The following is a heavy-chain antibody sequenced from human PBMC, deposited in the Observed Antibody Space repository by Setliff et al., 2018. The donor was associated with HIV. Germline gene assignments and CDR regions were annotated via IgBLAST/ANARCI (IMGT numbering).Heavy chain of an antibody. CDR3: GRDVKGGYFDL. Sequence: GGSLRLSCAASGFTFSSYWMTWVRQAPGKGLEWVAYISSSASSIYYADSVKGRFTMSRDNSDDSFYLQMNSLRLEDTAVYYCGRDVKGGYFDLWGRGTRVTVLL. CDR2: ISSSASSI. CDR1: GFTFSSYW. J-gene: IGHJ2*01. D-gene: IGHD2-15*01. V-gene: IGHV3-48*04.